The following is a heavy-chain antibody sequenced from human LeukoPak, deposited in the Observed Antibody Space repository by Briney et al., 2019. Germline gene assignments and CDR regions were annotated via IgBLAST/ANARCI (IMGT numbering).Heavy chain of an antibody. V-gene: IGHV3-33*01. CDR3: ARGSPRDIVVVVAAAEYFQH. CDR1: GFTFSSYG. CDR2: ICYDGSNK. J-gene: IGHJ1*01. D-gene: IGHD2-15*01. Sequence: GGSLRLSCAASGFTFSSYGMHWVRQAPGKGLEWVAVICYDGSNKYYADSVKGRFTISRDNSKNTLYLQMNSLRAEDTAVYYCARGSPRDIVVVVAAAEYFQHWGQGTLVTVSS.